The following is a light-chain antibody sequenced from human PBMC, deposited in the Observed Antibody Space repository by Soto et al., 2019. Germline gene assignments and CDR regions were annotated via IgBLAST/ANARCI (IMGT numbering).Light chain of an antibody. Sequence: DIQLTQSPSFLSASVGDRVTITCRASQGISSYLAWYQQKPGKAPKLLIYAASTLQSGVPSRFSGSGSGTEFTLTISSLQPEDFATYYCQQLNSYDTVGQGTRLEIK. CDR1: QGISSY. CDR2: AAS. J-gene: IGKJ5*01. V-gene: IGKV1-9*01. CDR3: QQLNSYDT.